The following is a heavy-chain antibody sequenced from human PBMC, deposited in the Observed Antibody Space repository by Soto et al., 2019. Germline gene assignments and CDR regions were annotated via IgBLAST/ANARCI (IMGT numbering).Heavy chain of an antibody. CDR1: GGTFSSYA. V-gene: IGHV1-69*06. CDR3: ARGSYYDSSGYTVDY. D-gene: IGHD3-22*01. J-gene: IGHJ4*02. CDR2: IIPIFGTA. Sequence: ASVKVSCKASGGTFSSYAISWVRQAPGQGLEWIGGIIPIFGTANYAQKFQGRVTITADKSTSTAYMELSSLRSEDTAVYYCARGSYYDSSGYTVDYWGQGTLVTVSS.